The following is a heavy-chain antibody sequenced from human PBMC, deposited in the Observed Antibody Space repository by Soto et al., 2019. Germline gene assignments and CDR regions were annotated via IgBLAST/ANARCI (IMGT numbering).Heavy chain of an antibody. CDR3: ARGSWPRSYNWFDP. D-gene: IGHD6-13*01. CDR1: GGTFSSYA. J-gene: IGHJ5*02. Sequence: GASVKVSCKASGGTFSSYAISWVRQAPGQGLEWMGGIIPIFGTANYAQKFQGRVTITADKSTSTAYMELSSLRSEDTAVYYCARGSWPRSYNWFDPWGQGTLVTVSP. CDR2: IIPIFGTA. V-gene: IGHV1-69*06.